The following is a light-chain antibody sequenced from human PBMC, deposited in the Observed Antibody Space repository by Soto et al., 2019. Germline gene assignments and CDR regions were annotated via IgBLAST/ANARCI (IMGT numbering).Light chain of an antibody. CDR3: QQYNYHWT. CDR2: DAS. Sequence: DIQMTQSPSSLPASVGDRVTITCRASQSISTYVNWYQQKAGNAPKLLIYDASSLYSGVPSRFSGSGSGTEFTLSISSLQPDDFATYYCQQYNYHWTFGQGTKVDIK. J-gene: IGKJ1*01. CDR1: QSISTY. V-gene: IGKV1-39*01.